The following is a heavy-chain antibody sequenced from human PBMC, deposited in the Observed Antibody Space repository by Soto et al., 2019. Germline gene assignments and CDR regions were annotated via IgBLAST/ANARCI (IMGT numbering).Heavy chain of an antibody. CDR1: GASISTSSHY. D-gene: IGHD3-3*01. CDR3: ARLSTWSGYCVYYHFCMDV. V-gene: IGHV4-39*01. Sequence: QLQLQESGPGLVKPAETLSLTCTVSGASISTSSHYWGWIRQSPGKGLEWIGNVYYAGDTYYYPSLKSRATISVDRSNNQFSLKLSSVTAADTGVYYCARLSTWSGYCVYYHFCMDVWGKGTTVTVSS. J-gene: IGHJ6*03. CDR2: VYYAGDT.